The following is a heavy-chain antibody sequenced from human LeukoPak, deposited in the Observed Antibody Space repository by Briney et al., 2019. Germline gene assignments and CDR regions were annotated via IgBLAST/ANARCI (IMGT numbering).Heavy chain of an antibody. CDR3: ARTLRSDWLMAIHFDY. J-gene: IGHJ4*02. Sequence: ASVKVSCKASGYTFTGYYMHWVRQAPGQGLEWMGWINPNSGGTNYAQKFQGRVTMTRDTSISTAHMELSRLRSDDTAVYYCARTLRSDWLMAIHFDYWGQGTLVTVSS. D-gene: IGHD3-9*01. CDR2: INPNSGGT. V-gene: IGHV1-2*02. CDR1: GYTFTGYY.